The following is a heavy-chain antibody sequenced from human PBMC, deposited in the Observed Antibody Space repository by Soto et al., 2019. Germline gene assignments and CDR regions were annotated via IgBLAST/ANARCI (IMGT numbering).Heavy chain of an antibody. D-gene: IGHD2-15*01. V-gene: IGHV3-23*01. J-gene: IGHJ3*01. CDR1: GFILNNYA. CDR2: IGGSDGDSDGVP. Sequence: VQLLESGGDLVQPGGSLRLSCVASGFILNNYAMSWVRQAPGKGLEWVSTIGGSDGDSDGVPWYEDSVKGRCTISRDSSANTLFLQRDNLRAEDSVLYYGVKRVGNGGAFDFWGQGTRVVVSS. CDR3: VKRVGNGGAFDF.